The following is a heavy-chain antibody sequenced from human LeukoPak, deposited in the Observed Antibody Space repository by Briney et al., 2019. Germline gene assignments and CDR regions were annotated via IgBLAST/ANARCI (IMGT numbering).Heavy chain of an antibody. CDR3: TRDTGCSGGTCYSFYDY. J-gene: IGHJ4*02. D-gene: IGHD2-15*01. CDR2: IKEDGSEK. Sequence: GGSLRLSCAASGFTFSSYWMSWVRQAPGKGLEWVANIKEDGSEKYYVDSVKGRFTISRDNAKNSLYLQLNSLRAEDTAVYYCTRDTGCSGGTCYSFYDYWGQGTLVTVSS. V-gene: IGHV3-7*01. CDR1: GFTFSSYW.